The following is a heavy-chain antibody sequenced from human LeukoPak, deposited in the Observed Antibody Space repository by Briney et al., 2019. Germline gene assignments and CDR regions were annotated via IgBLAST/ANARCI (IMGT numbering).Heavy chain of an antibody. Sequence: PGGSLRLSCAASGFTFSSYWMHWVRQAPGKGLVWVSRINGDGSSTSYADSVKGRFTISRDNSKNTLFLQMNSLRAEDTAVYYCAKDARRTSGWYFFDYWGQGTLVTVSS. J-gene: IGHJ4*02. V-gene: IGHV3-74*01. CDR3: AKDARRTSGWYFFDY. D-gene: IGHD6-19*01. CDR2: INGDGSST. CDR1: GFTFSSYW.